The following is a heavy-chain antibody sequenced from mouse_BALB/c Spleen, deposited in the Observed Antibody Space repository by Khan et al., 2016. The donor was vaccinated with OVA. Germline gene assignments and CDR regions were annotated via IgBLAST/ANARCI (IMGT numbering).Heavy chain of an antibody. CDR1: GYTFTSYW. D-gene: IGHD2-10*02. CDR2: IDPSDSKN. V-gene: IGHV1-61*01. Sequence: QVQLQQSGAELVRPGASVKLSCKASGYTFTSYWVNWVKQRPGQGLDWIGMIDPSDSKNHYNQMFKDKATLTVDKSSNTAHLHLRSLTSEDFAVDCCARGGYGTSFAFWGQGTLVTVSA. J-gene: IGHJ3*01. CDR3: ARGGYGTSFAF.